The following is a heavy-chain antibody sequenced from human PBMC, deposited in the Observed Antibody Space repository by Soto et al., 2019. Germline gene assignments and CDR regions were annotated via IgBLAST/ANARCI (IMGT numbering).Heavy chain of an antibody. CDR1: VFTFGSYA. Sequence: RGSLRLASAAAVFTFGSYAVQWVRQAPGEGREWVAVMSYDGSNKYYADSVKGRFTISRDNSKNTLYLQMNSLRAEDTAVYYCARDRIVVVPAAHAPRYYYYGMDVWGQGTTVTVSS. CDR2: MSYDGSNK. V-gene: IGHV3-30-3*01. D-gene: IGHD2-2*01. CDR3: ARDRIVVVPAAHAPRYYYYGMDV. J-gene: IGHJ6*02.